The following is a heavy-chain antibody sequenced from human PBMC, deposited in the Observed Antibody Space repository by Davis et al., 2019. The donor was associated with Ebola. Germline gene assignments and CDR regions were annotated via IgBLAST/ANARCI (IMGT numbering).Heavy chain of an antibody. Sequence: AASVKVSCKASGYTFSNYGISWVRQAPGLGLEWMGRISAYDGSTNYAQKLQGRVTVTTDTSATTAYMELRSLRSDDTAVYYCARTNPLVNYETKKVGLDAFDIWGQGTMVTVSS. V-gene: IGHV1-18*01. J-gene: IGHJ3*02. CDR2: ISAYDGST. CDR3: ARTNPLVNYETKKVGLDAFDI. D-gene: IGHD3-3*01. CDR1: GYTFSNYG.